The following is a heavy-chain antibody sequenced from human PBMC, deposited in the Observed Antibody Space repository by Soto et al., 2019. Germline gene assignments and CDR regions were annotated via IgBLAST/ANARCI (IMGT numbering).Heavy chain of an antibody. V-gene: IGHV3-74*01. CDR1: GFTFSHYW. J-gene: IGHJ6*03. Sequence: EVQLVESGGGLVQPGGSLRLSCAASGFTFSHYWMYWVRQAPGKGLVWVSRINSDGSVSSYADSVKGRLTISRDNVKKTLYLQMNSLRAEDTAVYYCARGDCVGGTCYSLAGSFYYYMDVWGTGTTVTVFS. CDR3: ARGDCVGGTCYSLAGSFYYYMDV. D-gene: IGHD2-15*01. CDR2: INSDGSVS.